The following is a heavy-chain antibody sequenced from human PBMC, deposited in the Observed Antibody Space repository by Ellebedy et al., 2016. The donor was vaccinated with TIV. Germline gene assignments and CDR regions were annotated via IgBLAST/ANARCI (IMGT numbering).Heavy chain of an antibody. D-gene: IGHD2-2*01. CDR3: ARRYCSSTSCYLAYGMDV. CDR1: GFTFSSYA. V-gene: IGHV3-23*01. Sequence: GGSLRLSCAASGFTFSSYAMSWVRQAPGKGLEWVSAISGSGGSTYYADSVKGRFTISRDNSKNTLYLQMNSLRAEDTAVYYCARRYCSSTSCYLAYGMDVWGQGTTVTVSS. CDR2: ISGSGGST. J-gene: IGHJ6*02.